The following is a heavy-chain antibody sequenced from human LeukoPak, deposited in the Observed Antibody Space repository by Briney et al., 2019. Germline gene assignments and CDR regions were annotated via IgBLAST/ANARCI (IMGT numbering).Heavy chain of an antibody. CDR1: GFTFSRHW. J-gene: IGHJ4*02. D-gene: IGHD6-19*01. Sequence: GGSLRLSCAASGFTFSRHWMSWVRQAPGKGLEWVANIKEDGSGKTYVDSVKGRFTISRDNAKNSLYLQINSLRAEDTAIYYCARLRIAVSATGGFDYWGQGTLVTVSS. CDR3: ARLRIAVSATGGFDY. CDR2: IKEDGSGK. V-gene: IGHV3-7*03.